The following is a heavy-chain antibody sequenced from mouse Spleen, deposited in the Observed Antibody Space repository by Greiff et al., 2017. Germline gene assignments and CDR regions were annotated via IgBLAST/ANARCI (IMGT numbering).Heavy chain of an antibody. D-gene: IGHD2-3*01. Sequence: VKLLASGAELVRPGASVTLSCKASGYTFTDYEMHWVKQTPVHGLEWIGAIDPETGGTAYNQKFKGKAILTADKSSSTAYMELRSLTSEDSAVYYCTRWLLLDYWGQGTTLTVSS. V-gene: IGHV1-15*01. CDR2: IDPETGGT. CDR1: GYTFTDYE. CDR3: TRWLLLDY. J-gene: IGHJ2*01.